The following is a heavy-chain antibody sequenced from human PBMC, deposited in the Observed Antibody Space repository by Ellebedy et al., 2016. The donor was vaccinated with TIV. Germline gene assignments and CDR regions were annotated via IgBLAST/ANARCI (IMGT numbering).Heavy chain of an antibody. CDR3: ARDGGTYGDYYYGMDV. J-gene: IGHJ6*02. D-gene: IGHD4-17*01. CDR2: IYYSGST. CDR1: GGSISSYY. V-gene: IGHV4-59*01. Sequence: MPSETLSLTCTVSGGSISSYYWSWIRQPPGKGLEWIGYIYYSGSTNYNPSLKSRVTISVDTSKNQFSLKLSSVTAADTAVYYCARDGGTYGDYYYGMDVWGQGTTVTVSS.